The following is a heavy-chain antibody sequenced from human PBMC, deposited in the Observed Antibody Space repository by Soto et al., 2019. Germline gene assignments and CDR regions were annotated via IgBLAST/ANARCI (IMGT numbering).Heavy chain of an antibody. CDR3: ARRGYGAGFPYYYGMDV. J-gene: IGHJ6*02. CDR1: GRSMSSYY. CDR2: IYYSGST. D-gene: IGHD3-10*01. V-gene: IGHV4-59*01. Sequence: QVQLQESGPGLVKPSETLSLTCTVSGRSMSSYYWSWIRQPPGKGLEWIGYIYYSGSTNYNPSLKSRVTMSVDTPKNQCSLKLSSVTAADTAVYYCARRGYGAGFPYYYGMDVWVQGTTVTVSS.